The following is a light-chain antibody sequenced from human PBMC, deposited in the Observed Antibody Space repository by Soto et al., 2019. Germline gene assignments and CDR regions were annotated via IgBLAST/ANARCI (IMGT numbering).Light chain of an antibody. CDR2: GAS. CDR1: QSVSSTY. Sequence: ENVLTQSPGTLSLSPGERATLSCRASQSVSSTYLAWYQHKPGQAPRLLIWGASTRAAGLPDKFSGSGSGTDFTLTISSLQSEDFAVYYCQQYGSSPGTFGQGTKVDIK. CDR3: QQYGSSPGT. J-gene: IGKJ1*01. V-gene: IGKV3-20*01.